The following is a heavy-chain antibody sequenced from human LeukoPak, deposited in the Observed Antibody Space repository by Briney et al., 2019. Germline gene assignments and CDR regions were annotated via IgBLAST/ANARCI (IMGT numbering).Heavy chain of an antibody. CDR3: ARGSPQYSGAFDI. Sequence: GGSLRLSCAASGFTVSSNYMSWVRQAPGKGLEWVSVIYSGGSTYYADSVKGRFTISRDNSKNTLYLQMNSLRAEDTAVYYCARGSPQYSGAFDIWGQGTMVTVSS. J-gene: IGHJ3*02. D-gene: IGHD2/OR15-2a*01. V-gene: IGHV3-53*01. CDR2: IYSGGST. CDR1: GFTVSSNY.